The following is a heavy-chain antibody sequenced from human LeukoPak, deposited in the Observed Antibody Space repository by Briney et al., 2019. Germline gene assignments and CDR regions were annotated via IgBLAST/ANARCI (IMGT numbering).Heavy chain of an antibody. Sequence: GGSLRLSCAASGFTFSSYWMSWVRQAPGKGLEWVANIKQDGSEKYYVDSVKGRFTISRDNAKNSLYLQMNSLRAEDTAVYYCARDLARGDISTGYPIWGQGTLVTVSS. CDR3: ARDLARGDISTGYPI. J-gene: IGHJ4*02. CDR2: IKQDGSEK. V-gene: IGHV3-7*04. D-gene: IGHD3-9*01. CDR1: GFTFSSYW.